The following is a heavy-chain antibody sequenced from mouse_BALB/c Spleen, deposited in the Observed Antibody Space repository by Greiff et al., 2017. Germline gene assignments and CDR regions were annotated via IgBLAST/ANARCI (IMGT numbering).Heavy chain of an antibody. D-gene: IGHD3-1*01. CDR2: ISYDGSN. CDR1: GYSITSGYY. CDR3: ARESSGTRLVAY. Sequence: EVKLMESGPGLVKPSQSLSLTCSVTGYSITSGYYWNWIRQFPGNKLEWMGYISYDGSNNYNPSLKNRISITRDTSKNQFFLKLNSVTTEDTATYYCARESSGTRLVAYWGQGTLVTVSA. J-gene: IGHJ3*01. V-gene: IGHV3-6*02.